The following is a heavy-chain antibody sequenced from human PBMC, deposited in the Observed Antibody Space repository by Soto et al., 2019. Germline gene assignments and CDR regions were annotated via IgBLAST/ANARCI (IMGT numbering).Heavy chain of an antibody. D-gene: IGHD6-13*01. J-gene: IGHJ6*02. CDR1: GYTFTSYA. CDR3: ARAPTASSGYHTYYYYGMDV. CDR2: INAGNGNT. Sequence: QVQLVQSGAEVKKPGASVKVSCKASGYTFTSYAMHWVRQAPGQRLEWMGWINAGNGNTKYSQKFQGRVTITRDTSASTAYMELISLRSEDTAVYYCARAPTASSGYHTYYYYGMDVWGQGTTVTVAS. V-gene: IGHV1-3*01.